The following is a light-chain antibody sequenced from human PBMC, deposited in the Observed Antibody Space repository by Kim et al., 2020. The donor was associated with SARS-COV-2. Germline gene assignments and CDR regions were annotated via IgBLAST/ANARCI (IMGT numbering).Light chain of an antibody. CDR2: GAS. J-gene: IGKJ2*01. V-gene: IGKV3-15*01. Sequence: SPGERATLSCRASQSVTTNLAWYQQQPGQAPRLLIYGASTRPTGIPARFSGSGSGTEFTLTISSLQSEDFAVYYCQQYNYWPPMYTFGQGTKLEI. CDR1: QSVTTN. CDR3: QQYNYWPPMYT.